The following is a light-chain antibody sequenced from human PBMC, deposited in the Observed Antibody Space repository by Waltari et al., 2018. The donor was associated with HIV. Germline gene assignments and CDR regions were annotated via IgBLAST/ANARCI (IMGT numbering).Light chain of an antibody. J-gene: IGLJ2*01. CDR1: STDVGAYNY. CDR2: EVT. CDR3: SSYAGSTVI. Sequence: QSALTPPPSASGSPGQSVTIPCTGTSTDVGAYNYVSWYQQHSGEAPKLTIYEVTKRPSGVPDRFSGSKSGNTASLTVSGLQAEDEADFYCSSYAGSTVIFGGGTKLTVL. V-gene: IGLV2-8*01.